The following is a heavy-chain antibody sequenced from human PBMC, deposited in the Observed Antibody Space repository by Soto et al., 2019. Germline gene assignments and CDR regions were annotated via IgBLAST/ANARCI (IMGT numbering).Heavy chain of an antibody. J-gene: IGHJ5*02. CDR3: ARVRDWFDP. CDR2: IDHSGYT. Sequence: SETLSLTCAVYGGSFSGYYWNWSRQPPGKGLEWIGEIDHSGYTNYNPTLKSRVTISVDTSKNQFSLRLTSVTAAETAVYYCARVRDWFDPWGQGTLVTVSS. D-gene: IGHD3-3*01. CDR1: GGSFSGYY. V-gene: IGHV4-34*01.